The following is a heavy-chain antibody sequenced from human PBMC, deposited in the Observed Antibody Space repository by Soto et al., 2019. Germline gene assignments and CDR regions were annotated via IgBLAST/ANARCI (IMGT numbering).Heavy chain of an antibody. Sequence: EVQLVESGGGLVKPGGSLRLSCAASGFTFSSYSMNWVRQAPGKGLEWVSSISSSSSYIYYADSVKGRFTISRDNAKNSLYLQMNSLRAEDTAVYYCATYYDFWSGYYKSPRVAPWGQGTLVTVSS. J-gene: IGHJ5*02. V-gene: IGHV3-21*01. CDR1: GFTFSSYS. CDR2: ISSSSSYI. CDR3: ATYYDFWSGYYKSPRVAP. D-gene: IGHD3-3*01.